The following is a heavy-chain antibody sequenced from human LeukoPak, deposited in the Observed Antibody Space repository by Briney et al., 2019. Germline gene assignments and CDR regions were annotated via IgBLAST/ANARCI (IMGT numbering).Heavy chain of an antibody. J-gene: IGHJ4*02. D-gene: IGHD7-27*01. CDR2: ISGSGGST. CDR1: GFTFSRYD. V-gene: IGHV3-23*01. CDR3: AREEGGKLGIDYYFDY. Sequence: GGSLRLSCAASGFTFSRYDMSWVRQAPGKGLEWVSAISGSGGSTYYADSVKGRFTISRDNARKSLYLEMNSLTAEDTAVYYCAREEGGKLGIDYYFDYWGQGTLVTVSS.